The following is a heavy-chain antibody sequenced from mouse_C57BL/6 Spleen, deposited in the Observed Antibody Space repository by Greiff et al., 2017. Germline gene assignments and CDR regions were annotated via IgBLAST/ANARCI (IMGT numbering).Heavy chain of an antibody. CDR3: ATLGRYFDY. D-gene: IGHD4-1*01. V-gene: IGHV5-17*01. CDR1: GFTFSDYG. J-gene: IGHJ2*01. CDR2: ISSGSSTI. Sequence: DVHLVESGGGLVKPGGSLKLSCAASGFTFSDYGMHWVRQAPEKGLEWVAYISSGSSTIYYADTVKGRFTISRDNAKNTLFLQMTSLRSEDTAMYYCATLGRYFDYWGQGTTLTVSS.